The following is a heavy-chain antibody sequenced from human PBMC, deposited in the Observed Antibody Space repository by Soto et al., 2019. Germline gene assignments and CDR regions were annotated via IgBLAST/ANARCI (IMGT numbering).Heavy chain of an antibody. CDR1: GGSFSGYY. CDR3: ARGGSSGWTGGAYYFDY. V-gene: IGHV4-34*01. CDR2: INHSGST. Sequence: QVQLQQWGAGLLKPSETLSLTCAVYGGSFSGYYWSWIRQPPGQGLEWIGEINHSGSTNYNPSLKSRDTISVDTSKNQFSLKLSSVTAADTAVYYCARGGSSGWTGGAYYFDYWGQGTLVTVSS. D-gene: IGHD6-19*01. J-gene: IGHJ4*02.